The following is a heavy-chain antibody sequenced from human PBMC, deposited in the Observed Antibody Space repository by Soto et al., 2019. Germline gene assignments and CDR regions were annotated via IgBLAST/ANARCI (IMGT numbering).Heavy chain of an antibody. V-gene: IGHV3-23*01. J-gene: IGHJ4*02. CDR2: ISGSGGST. Sequence: EVQLLESGGGLVQPGGSLRLSCAASGFTFSSYAMSWVRQAPGKGLEWVSAISGSGGSTYYADSVKGRFTISRDNSKNTLYLQMNSLRAEDTAVYYCAKQLDVLRFLEWLSGCDYWGQGTLVTVSS. CDR1: GFTFSSYA. CDR3: AKQLDVLRFLEWLSGCDY. D-gene: IGHD3-3*01.